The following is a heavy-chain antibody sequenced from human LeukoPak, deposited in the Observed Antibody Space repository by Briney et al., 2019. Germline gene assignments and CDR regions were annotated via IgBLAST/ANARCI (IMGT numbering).Heavy chain of an antibody. CDR1: GFTFSSYA. Sequence: GGSLRLSRAASGFTFSSYAMSWVRQAPGKGLEWVSAISGSGGSTYYADSVKGRFTISRDNSKNTLYLQMNSLRAEDTAVYYCAKDRSSIAVAGTYDYWGQGTLVTVSS. J-gene: IGHJ4*02. V-gene: IGHV3-23*01. D-gene: IGHD6-19*01. CDR2: ISGSGGST. CDR3: AKDRSSIAVAGTYDY.